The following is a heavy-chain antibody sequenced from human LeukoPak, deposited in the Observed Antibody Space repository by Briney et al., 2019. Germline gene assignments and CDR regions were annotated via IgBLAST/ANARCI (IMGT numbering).Heavy chain of an antibody. J-gene: IGHJ3*02. CDR2: IYHTGSI. CDR3: ARDQGGSSHRHAFDI. CDR1: DGSVRSDDYY. V-gene: IGHV4-61*08. D-gene: IGHD2-15*01. Sequence: SETLSLTCTVSDGSVRSDDYYWSWIRQPPGMGLEWIGHIYHTGSIVYNSFLESRITISLDMSNNQFSLKLTSVTAADTAVYYCARDQGGSSHRHAFDIWGQGTTVTVSS.